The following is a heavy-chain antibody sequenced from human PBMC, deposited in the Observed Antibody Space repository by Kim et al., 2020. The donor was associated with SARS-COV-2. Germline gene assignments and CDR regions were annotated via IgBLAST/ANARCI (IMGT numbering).Heavy chain of an antibody. V-gene: IGHV5-51*01. D-gene: IGHD3-10*01. J-gene: IGHJ4*02. CDR2: IFPGDSDT. Sequence: GESPKISCKASGYTFTSYWIGWVRQMPGKRLESMGIIFPGDSDTRYSPSIQGQVTISVDKSINTAFLQWNSLEATDTAMYYCGRRNYGSGSYSFDYWGQGTLVTVSS. CDR3: GRRNYGSGSYSFDY. CDR1: GYTFTSYW.